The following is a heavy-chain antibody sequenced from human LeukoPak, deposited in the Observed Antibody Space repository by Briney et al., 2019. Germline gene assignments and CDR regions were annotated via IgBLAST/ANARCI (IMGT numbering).Heavy chain of an antibody. Sequence: PGGSLRLSCAASGFTFRSYEMNCVRQAPGKGLEWVSYIRSSGGAIYYADSVKGRFTISRDNAKNSLYLQMNSLRAEDTAVYYCARGVTNTAMIIGVYFDYWGQGTLVTVSS. V-gene: IGHV3-48*03. CDR3: ARGVTNTAMIIGVYFDY. CDR1: GFTFRSYE. D-gene: IGHD5-18*01. J-gene: IGHJ4*02. CDR2: IRSSGGAI.